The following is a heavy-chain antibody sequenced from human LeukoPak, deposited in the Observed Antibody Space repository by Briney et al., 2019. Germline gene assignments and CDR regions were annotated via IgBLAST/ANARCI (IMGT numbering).Heavy chain of an antibody. V-gene: IGHV4-34*01. CDR2: INHSGST. D-gene: IGHD6-19*01. CDR3: ARFLGSGWYGVDY. Sequence: PSETLSLTCAVYGGPFSGYYWSWIRQPPGKGLEWIWEINHSGSTNYNPSLKSRVTISVDTSKNQFSLKLSSVTAADTAVYYCARFLGSGWYGVDYWGQGTLVTVSS. CDR1: GGPFSGYY. J-gene: IGHJ4*02.